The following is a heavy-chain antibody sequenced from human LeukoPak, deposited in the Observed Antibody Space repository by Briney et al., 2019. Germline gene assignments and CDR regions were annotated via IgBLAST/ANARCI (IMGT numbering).Heavy chain of an antibody. D-gene: IGHD2-2*01. CDR1: GGTFISYA. CDR3: AGVGFCSSTSCYPPSYYYYGMDV. V-gene: IGHV1-69*04. Sequence: SVKVSCKAPGGTFISYAISWVRQAPGQGLEWMGRIIPILGIANYVQKFQGRVTITADKSTSTAYMELSSLRSEGTAVYYCAGVGFCSSTSCYPPSYYYYGMDVWGQGTTVTVSS. CDR2: IIPILGIA. J-gene: IGHJ6*02.